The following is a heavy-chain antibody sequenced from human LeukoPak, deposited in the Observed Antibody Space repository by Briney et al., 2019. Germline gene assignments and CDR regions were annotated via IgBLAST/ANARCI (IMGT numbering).Heavy chain of an antibody. D-gene: IGHD4-23*01. CDR3: ARDRTLVGDYWASDAFDI. V-gene: IGHV3-30-3*01. CDR2: ISYDGSNK. CDR1: GFTFSSYA. J-gene: IGHJ3*02. Sequence: GRSLRLSCAASGFTFSSYAMHWVRQAPGKGLEWVAVISYDGSNKYYADSVKGRFTISRDNSKNTLYLQMNSLRAEDTAVYYWARDRTLVGDYWASDAFDIWGQGTMVTVSS.